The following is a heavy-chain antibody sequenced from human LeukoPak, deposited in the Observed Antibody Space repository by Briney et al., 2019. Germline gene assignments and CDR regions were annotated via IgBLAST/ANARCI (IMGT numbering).Heavy chain of an antibody. D-gene: IGHD3-3*01. V-gene: IGHV1-69*04. CDR3: ARSLVGAHRHFDY. Sequence: ASVKVSCKASGGTFSSYAISWVRQAPGQGLEWMRRISPILSIANYAQKLQGRVTINADKSTSTAYMKLSSLRSEDTAVYYCARSLVGAHRHFDYWGQGTLVTVSS. CDR2: ISPILSIA. J-gene: IGHJ4*02. CDR1: GGTFSSYA.